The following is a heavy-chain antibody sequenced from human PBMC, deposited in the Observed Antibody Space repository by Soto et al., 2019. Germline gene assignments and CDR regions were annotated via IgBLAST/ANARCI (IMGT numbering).Heavy chain of an antibody. CDR3: EKLDPASRY. CDR1: GFTFSSYG. V-gene: IGHV3-23*01. J-gene: IGHJ4*02. D-gene: IGHD2-2*01. CDR2: ISGVGSDT. Sequence: GGSLRLSCAASGFTFSSYGMRWVRQAPGKGLEWVSSISGVGSDTYYADSVKGRFTVSRDNSKNTLYLQMNALRAEDTALYYCEKLDPASRYWGQGTLVTVSS.